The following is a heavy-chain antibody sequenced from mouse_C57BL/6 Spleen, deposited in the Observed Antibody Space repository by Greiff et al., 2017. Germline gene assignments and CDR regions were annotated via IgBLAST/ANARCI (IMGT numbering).Heavy chain of an antibody. D-gene: IGHD2-1*01. V-gene: IGHV1-18*01. Sequence: VQLQQSGPELVKPGASVKIPCKASGYTFTDYNMDWVKQSHGKSLEWIGDINPNNGGTIYNQKFKGKATLTVDKSSSTAYMELRSLTSEDTAVYYCARLGGNYVGWYFDVWGTGTTVTVSS. CDR2: INPNNGGT. J-gene: IGHJ1*03. CDR1: GYTFTDYN. CDR3: ARLGGNYVGWYFDV.